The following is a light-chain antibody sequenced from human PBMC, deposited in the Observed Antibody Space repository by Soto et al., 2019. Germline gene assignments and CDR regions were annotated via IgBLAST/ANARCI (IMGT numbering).Light chain of an antibody. V-gene: IGKV3-20*01. J-gene: IGKJ1*01. CDR3: QQSGRP. CDR2: GAS. CDR1: QSLTSDY. Sequence: EIVMTQSPATLSVSPGERATLSCRASQSLTSDYLAWYQQKPGQTPRLLIHGASSRATGIPDRFSGSGSGTDFTLTISRLEPEDSAVYYCQQSGRPFGQGTKV.